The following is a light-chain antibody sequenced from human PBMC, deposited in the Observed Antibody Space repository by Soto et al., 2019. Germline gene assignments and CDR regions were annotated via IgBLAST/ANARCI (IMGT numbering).Light chain of an antibody. CDR3: QQSYLTPIT. Sequence: DIQMTQSPFSLSASVGDRVTITCRASQSISSYLNWYQQKPGKAPKLLIHAASSLQSGVPSRFSGSGSATDFTLTISSLQPEDFATYYCQQSYLTPITFGQGTRLEI. CDR1: QSISSY. J-gene: IGKJ5*01. V-gene: IGKV1-39*01. CDR2: AAS.